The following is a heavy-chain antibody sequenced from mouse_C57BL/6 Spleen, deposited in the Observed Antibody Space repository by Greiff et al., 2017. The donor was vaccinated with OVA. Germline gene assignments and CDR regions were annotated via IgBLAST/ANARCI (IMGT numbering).Heavy chain of an antibody. Sequence: QVQLQQSGAELVKPGASVKLSCKASGYTFTSYWMHWVKQRPGQGLEWIGMIHPNSGSTNYNEKFKSKATLTVDKSSSTAYMQLSSLTSEDSAVYYCARGGGYNYGYFDVWGTGTTVTVSS. J-gene: IGHJ1*03. V-gene: IGHV1-64*01. CDR1: GYTFTSYW. CDR3: ARGGGYNYGYFDV. CDR2: IHPNSGST. D-gene: IGHD1-1*02.